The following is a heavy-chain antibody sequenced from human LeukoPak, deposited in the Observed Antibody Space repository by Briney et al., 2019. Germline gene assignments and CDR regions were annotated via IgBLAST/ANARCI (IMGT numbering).Heavy chain of an antibody. J-gene: IGHJ4*02. D-gene: IGHD3-22*01. CDR2: IRYDGSNK. CDR3: AKEPQYYYDSSGYSISDY. Sequence: QPGGSLRLSCAASGFTFSSYGMHWVRQAPGKGLEWVAFIRYDGSNKYYADSVKGRFTISRDNSKNTLYLQMNSLRAEDTAVYYCAKEPQYYYDSSGYSISDYWGQGTLVTVSS. CDR1: GFTFSSYG. V-gene: IGHV3-30*02.